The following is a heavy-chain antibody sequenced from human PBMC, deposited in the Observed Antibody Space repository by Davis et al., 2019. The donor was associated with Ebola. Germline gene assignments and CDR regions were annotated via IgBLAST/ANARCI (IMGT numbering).Heavy chain of an antibody. D-gene: IGHD2-15*01. CDR2: INTNTGNP. CDR3: ARDSIFLGGFIAY. V-gene: IGHV7-4-1*02. J-gene: IGHJ4*02. CDR1: AYTFTSYA. Sequence: AASVKVSCKASAYTFTSYAINWVRQDPGQGLEWMGWINTNTGNPTYAQCFTGRFVFSLDTSVSTAYLQISILKAEDTAVYYCARDSIFLGGFIAYWGQGTLVTVSS.